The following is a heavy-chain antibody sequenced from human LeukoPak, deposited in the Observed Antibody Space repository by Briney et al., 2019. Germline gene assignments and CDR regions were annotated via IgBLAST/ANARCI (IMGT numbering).Heavy chain of an antibody. Sequence: PSQTLSLTCTVSGGSISSGGYYWSWIRQHPGKGLEWIGYIYYSGSTYYNPSLKSRVTISVDTSKNQFSLKLSSVTAADTAVYYCATPIAAAGFLWAFDIWGQGTMVTVSS. CDR2: IYYSGST. CDR3: ATPIAAAGFLWAFDI. V-gene: IGHV4-31*03. J-gene: IGHJ3*02. D-gene: IGHD6-13*01. CDR1: GGSISSGGYY.